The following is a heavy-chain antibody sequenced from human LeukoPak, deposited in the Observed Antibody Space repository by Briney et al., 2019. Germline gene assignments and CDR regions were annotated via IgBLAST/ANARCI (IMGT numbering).Heavy chain of an antibody. CDR2: IYYSGST. D-gene: IGHD3-16*01. J-gene: IGHJ6*03. CDR3: ARETSQKGAHYMDV. CDR1: GGSIISYY. Sequence: SETLSLTCTVSGGSIISYYWSWIRQPPGKGLGWIGYIYYSGSTNYNPSLKSRVTISVDTSKNQFSLKLTSVTAADTAVYYCARETSQKGAHYMDVWGKGTTVTISS. V-gene: IGHV4-59*01.